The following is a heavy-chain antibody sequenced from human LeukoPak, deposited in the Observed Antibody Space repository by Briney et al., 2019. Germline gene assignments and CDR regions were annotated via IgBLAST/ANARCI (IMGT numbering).Heavy chain of an antibody. CDR1: GGSFSGYY. D-gene: IGHD3-9*01. CDR2: INHSGST. CDR3: ARGGTYYDILTGYSRVWFDP. Sequence: SETLSLTCAVYGGSFSGYYWSWIRQPPGKGLEWIGEINHSGSTNYNPSLKSRVTISVDTSKNQFSLKLSSVTAADTAVYYCARGGTYYDILTGYSRVWFDPWGQGTLVTVSS. V-gene: IGHV4-34*01. J-gene: IGHJ5*02.